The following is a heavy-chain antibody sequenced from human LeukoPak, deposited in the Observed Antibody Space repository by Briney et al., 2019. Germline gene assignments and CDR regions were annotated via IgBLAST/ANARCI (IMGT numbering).Heavy chain of an antibody. V-gene: IGHV4-59*08. CDR1: GGSISSYY. D-gene: IGHD5-24*01. J-gene: IGHJ4*02. Sequence: PSETLSLTCTVSGGSISSYYWSWIRQPPGKGLEWIGYIYYSGSTNYNPSLKSRVTISVDTSKNQFSLKLSSVTAADTAVYYCVISRDGYNYPNLFDYWGQGTLVTVSS. CDR3: VISRDGYNYPNLFDY. CDR2: IYYSGST.